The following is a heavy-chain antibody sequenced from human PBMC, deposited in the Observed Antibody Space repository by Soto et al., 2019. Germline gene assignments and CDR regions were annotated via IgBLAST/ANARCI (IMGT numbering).Heavy chain of an antibody. CDR1: GYTFTNYW. Sequence: GASLQISCQGSGYTFTNYWIGWVRQMPGKGLEWMGIIYPGDSDTKYNPSFQGQVTISADKSITTTYLRWTSLKASDTAIYYCAASIFYYGMDVWGQGTTVTVS. CDR2: IYPGDSDT. CDR3: AASIFYYGMDV. J-gene: IGHJ6*02. V-gene: IGHV5-51*01.